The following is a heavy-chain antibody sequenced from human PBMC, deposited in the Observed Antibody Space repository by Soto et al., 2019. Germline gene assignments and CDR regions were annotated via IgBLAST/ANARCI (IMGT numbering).Heavy chain of an antibody. CDR2: ISYDGSNK. V-gene: IGHV3-30*18. CDR3: AKDREYGMDV. CDR1: GFTFSSYG. J-gene: IGHJ6*02. Sequence: QVQLVESGGGVVQPGRSLRLSCAASGFTFSSYGMHWVRQAPGKGLEWVAVISYDGSNKYYADSVKGRFTISRDNSKNTLYLQMNSLRAEDTAVYYGAKDREYGMDVWGQGTTVTVSS.